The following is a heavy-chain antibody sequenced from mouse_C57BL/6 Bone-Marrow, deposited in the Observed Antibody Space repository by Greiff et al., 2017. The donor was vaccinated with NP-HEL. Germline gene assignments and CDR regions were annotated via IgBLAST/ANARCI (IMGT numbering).Heavy chain of an antibody. CDR1: GYTFTDYE. V-gene: IGHV1-15*01. CDR2: IDPETGGT. J-gene: IGHJ2*01. CDR3: TREGYDGYYVYFDY. Sequence: QVQLKQSGAELVRPGASVTLSCKASGYTFTDYEMHWVKQTPVHGLEWIGAIDPETGGTAYNQKFKGKAILTADKSSSTAYMELRSLTSEDSAVYYCTREGYDGYYVYFDYWGRGTTLTVSA. D-gene: IGHD2-3*01.